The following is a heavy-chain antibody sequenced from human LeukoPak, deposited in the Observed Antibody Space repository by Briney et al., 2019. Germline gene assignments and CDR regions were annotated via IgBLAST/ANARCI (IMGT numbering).Heavy chain of an antibody. J-gene: IGHJ5*02. CDR3: ARGPVTTGFDWFDP. V-gene: IGHV3-21*01. Sequence: GGSLRLSCAASGFTFSSYSMNWVRPAPGKGLEWVSSISSSSSYIYYADSVKGRFTISRDNAKNSLYLQMNSLRAEDTAVCYCARGPVTTGFDWFDPWGQGTLVTVSS. CDR2: ISSSSSYI. CDR1: GFTFSSYS. D-gene: IGHD4-17*01.